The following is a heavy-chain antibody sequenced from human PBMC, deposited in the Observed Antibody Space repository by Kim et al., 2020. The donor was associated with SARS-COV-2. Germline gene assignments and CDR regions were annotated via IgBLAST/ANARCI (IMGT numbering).Heavy chain of an antibody. V-gene: IGHV4-31*03. CDR3: ATYSRNTSTAHDS. CDR2: MYDSASP. CDR1: GASINSDSYY. Sequence: SETLSLTCSVSGASINSDSYYWTWIRQHPVRGLEWIGCMYDSASPHYNPSLWSRVTMSVDTSNKQFSLILTSVTSADTAMYYCATYSRNTSTAHDSWGQGTLVTVSS. J-gene: IGHJ5*01. D-gene: IGHD4-17*01.